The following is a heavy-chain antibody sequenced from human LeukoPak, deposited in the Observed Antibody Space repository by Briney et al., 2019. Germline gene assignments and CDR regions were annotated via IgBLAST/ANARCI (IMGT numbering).Heavy chain of an antibody. J-gene: IGHJ4*02. CDR3: ARVPIVATITYFDY. CDR2: IIPIFGTA. Sequence: SVKVSCKASGGTFNSYAISWVRQAPGQGLEWMGGIIPIFGTANYAQKFQGRVTITADKSTSTAYMELSSLRSEDTAVYYCARVPIVATITYFDYWGQGTLVTVSS. D-gene: IGHD5-12*01. CDR1: GGTFNSYA. V-gene: IGHV1-69*06.